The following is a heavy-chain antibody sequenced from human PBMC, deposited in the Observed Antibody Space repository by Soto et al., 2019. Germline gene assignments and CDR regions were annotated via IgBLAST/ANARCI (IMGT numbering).Heavy chain of an antibody. J-gene: IGHJ6*02. CDR3: ARDGGYYDILTGSGTYGMDV. Sequence: SETLSLTCTVSGGSISSYYWSWIRQPPGKGLEWIGYIYYSGSTNYNPSLKSRVTISVDTSKNQFSLKLSSVTAADTAVYYCARDGGYYDILTGSGTYGMDVWGQGTTVTVSS. CDR2: IYYSGST. D-gene: IGHD3-9*01. V-gene: IGHV4-59*01. CDR1: GGSISSYY.